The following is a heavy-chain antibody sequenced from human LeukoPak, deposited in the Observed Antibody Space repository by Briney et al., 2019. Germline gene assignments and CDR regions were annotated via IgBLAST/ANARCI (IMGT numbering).Heavy chain of an antibody. Sequence: SETLSLTCTVSGGSISGYYWTWIRQPPGKGLEWIGYIYYSGSTNYNPSLKSRVTISVDTSKNQFSLKLSSVTAADTAVYYCARGNWDQYYFDYWGQGTLVTVSS. D-gene: IGHD7-27*01. CDR2: IYYSGST. J-gene: IGHJ4*02. V-gene: IGHV4-59*01. CDR1: GGSISGYY. CDR3: ARGNWDQYYFDY.